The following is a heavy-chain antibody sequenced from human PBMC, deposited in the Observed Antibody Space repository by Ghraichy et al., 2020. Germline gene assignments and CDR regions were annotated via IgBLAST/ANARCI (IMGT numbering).Heavy chain of an antibody. D-gene: IGHD2-2*01. CDR1: GFIFTSYS. CDR3: ASSTTSYRSSVLNAFDI. V-gene: IGHV3-21*01. J-gene: IGHJ3*02. CDR2: ISSSSIYI. Sequence: LSLTCAASGFIFTSYSLNWVRQAPGKGLEWVSSISSSSIYIYYAESVQGRFTISRDNARNSLYLQMSSLRAEDMAVYYCASSTTSYRSSVLNAFDIWGQGTMVTVSS.